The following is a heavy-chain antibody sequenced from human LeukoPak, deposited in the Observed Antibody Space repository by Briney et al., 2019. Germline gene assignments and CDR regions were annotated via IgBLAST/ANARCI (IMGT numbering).Heavy chain of an antibody. CDR2: IRSDGSST. V-gene: IGHV3-64*01. Sequence: GGSLRLSCVASGFSFSDYIMHWVRQAPGKGLEYVSAIRSDGSSTVYPNSVKGRFTISRDNSKSTLYLQLGSLRAKDTAVYYCTRRYGDHSGWTGYHDSWGQGTLVTVSS. CDR3: TRRYGDHSGWTGYHDS. CDR1: GFSFSDYI. J-gene: IGHJ4*02. D-gene: IGHD6-19*01.